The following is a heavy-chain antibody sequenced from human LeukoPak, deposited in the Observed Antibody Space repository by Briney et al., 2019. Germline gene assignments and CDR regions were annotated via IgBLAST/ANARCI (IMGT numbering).Heavy chain of an antibody. J-gene: IGHJ3*02. CDR2: MSPNNGGT. CDR1: GYAFTAYD. Sequence: GSVKVSCKASGYAFTAYDLHWVRQAPGHGLEWMGWMSPNNGGTSYAQSFQDRVTMTRDTSNSTAYLELTRLRSADTALYYCARDGVFSTSWDAFDIWGQGTMVTVSS. V-gene: IGHV1-2*02. D-gene: IGHD6-13*01. CDR3: ARDGVFSTSWDAFDI.